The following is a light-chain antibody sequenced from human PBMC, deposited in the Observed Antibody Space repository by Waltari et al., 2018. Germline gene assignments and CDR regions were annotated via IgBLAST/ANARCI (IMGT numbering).Light chain of an antibody. CDR1: LLSFFLSSS. J-gene: IGLJ3*02. Sequence: SSLPPPLSFSFSPFPSFPLSFPSPLLSFFLSSSFSLSPPYQCKAPKLVIYDVSKRPSGVPDRCSGSKAGNTASLPISGLQAEDEADYNCCSYAGSATWAFGGGTKLTVL. CDR2: DVS. CDR3: CSYAGSATWA. V-gene: IGLV2-11*01.